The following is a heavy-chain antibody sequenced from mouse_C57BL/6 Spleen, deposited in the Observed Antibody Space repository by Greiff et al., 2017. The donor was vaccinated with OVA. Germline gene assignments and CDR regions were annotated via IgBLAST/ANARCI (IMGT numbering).Heavy chain of an antibody. CDR1: GYTFTSYW. V-gene: IGHV1-59*01. Sequence: QVQLQQPGAELVRPGTSVKLSCKASGYTFTSYWMHWVKQRPGQGLEWIGVIDPSDSYTNYNQKFKGKAPLTVDTSSSTAYMQLSSLTSEDSAVYYCARLGTGTAYFDVWGTGTTVTVSS. CDR3: ARLGTGTAYFDV. J-gene: IGHJ1*03. D-gene: IGHD4-1*01. CDR2: IDPSDSYT.